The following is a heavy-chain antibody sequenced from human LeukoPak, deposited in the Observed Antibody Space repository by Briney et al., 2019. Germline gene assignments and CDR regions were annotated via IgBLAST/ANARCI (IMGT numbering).Heavy chain of an antibody. CDR3: SKSSSGVVYLLGDAFDI. D-gene: IGHD2-15*01. J-gene: IGHJ3*02. V-gene: IGHV3-30*18. CDR1: GFTFSSHG. Sequence: GGSLRLSCAASGFTFSSHGIHCVRQAPGKGLEWVAVISYAGSDKYYADSVKGRFTISRDNSKNTLYLQMNSLRADDTAVYYGSKSSSGVVYLLGDAFDIWGQGTLVTVSS. CDR2: ISYAGSDK.